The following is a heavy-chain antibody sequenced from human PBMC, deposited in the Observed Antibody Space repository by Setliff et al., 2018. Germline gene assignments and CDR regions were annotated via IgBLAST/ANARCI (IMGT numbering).Heavy chain of an antibody. CDR1: GGAIGNNIYY. CDR2: IYFSGST. J-gene: IGHJ1*01. V-gene: IGHV4-39*01. CDR3: ARHVGPADRADYFQH. Sequence: LSLTCTVSGGAIGNNIYYWGWIRRPPGKGLEWIGSIYFSGSTYYNPSLKSRVSMSVDSSKNQFSLNLNSVTAADTGVYYCARHVGPADRADYFQHWGQGTLVTVSS.